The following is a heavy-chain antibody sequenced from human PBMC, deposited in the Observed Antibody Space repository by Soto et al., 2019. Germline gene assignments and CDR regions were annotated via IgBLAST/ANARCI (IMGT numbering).Heavy chain of an antibody. CDR2: ISYDGSNK. CDR1: GFTFSSYA. Sequence: PGGSLRLSCAASGFTFSSYAMHWVRQAPGKGLEWVAVISYDGSNKYYADSVKGRFTISRDNSKNTLYLQMNSLRAEDTAVYYCARVDSSGWIYCYYGMDVWGQGTTVTVSS. D-gene: IGHD6-19*01. V-gene: IGHV3-30-3*01. J-gene: IGHJ6*02. CDR3: ARVDSSGWIYCYYGMDV.